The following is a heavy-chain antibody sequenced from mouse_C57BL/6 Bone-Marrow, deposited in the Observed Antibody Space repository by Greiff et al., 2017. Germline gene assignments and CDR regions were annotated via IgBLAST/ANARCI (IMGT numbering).Heavy chain of an antibody. Sequence: EVKLVESGGGLVKPGGSLKLSCAASGFTFSSYTMSWVRQTPEKRLEWVATISGGGGNTYYPDSVKGRFTISRDNAKNTLYLQMSSLRSEDTALYYCARRHCYYGSSYFDYWGQGTTLTVSS. CDR3: ARRHCYYGSSYFDY. D-gene: IGHD1-1*01. CDR2: ISGGGGNT. J-gene: IGHJ2*01. V-gene: IGHV5-9*01. CDR1: GFTFSSYT.